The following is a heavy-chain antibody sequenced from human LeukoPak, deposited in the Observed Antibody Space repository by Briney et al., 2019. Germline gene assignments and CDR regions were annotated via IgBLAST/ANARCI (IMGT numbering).Heavy chain of an antibody. D-gene: IGHD3-3*01. CDR2: IYPGGSDT. J-gene: IGHJ5*02. CDR1: GYSFTSYW. Sequence: GESLKISCKGSGYSFTSYWIGWVRQMPGKGLEWMGIIYPGGSDTRYSPSFQGQVTISADKSISTAYLQRSSLKASDTAMYYCARCPKRRITIFGVVTEFDPWGQGTLVTVSS. V-gene: IGHV5-51*01. CDR3: ARCPKRRITIFGVVTEFDP.